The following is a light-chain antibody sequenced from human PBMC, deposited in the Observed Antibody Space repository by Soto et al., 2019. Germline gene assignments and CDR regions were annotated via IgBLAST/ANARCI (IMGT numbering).Light chain of an antibody. CDR3: CSYGGTYTWV. Sequence: QSALTQPRSVSGSPGQSVTISCTGTSSDVGGYKYVSWYQQHPGKVPKVMIYDVNERPSGVPDRFSGSKSGNTASLTISGLQAEDEADYYCCSYGGTYTWVFGGGTKLTVL. V-gene: IGLV2-11*01. CDR1: SSDVGGYKY. CDR2: DVN. J-gene: IGLJ3*02.